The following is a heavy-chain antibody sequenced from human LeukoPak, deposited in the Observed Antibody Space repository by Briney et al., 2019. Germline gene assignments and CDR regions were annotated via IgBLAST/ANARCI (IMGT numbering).Heavy chain of an antibody. J-gene: IGHJ3*02. Sequence: SETLSLTCTVSGGSISSYYWSWIRQPAGKGLEWIGRIYTSGSTNYNPSLKSRVTISVDTSKNQFSLKLSSVTAADTAVYYCARGSTTSNWVAFDIWGQGTMVTVSS. D-gene: IGHD1-1*01. CDR2: IYTSGST. V-gene: IGHV4-4*07. CDR3: ARGSTTSNWVAFDI. CDR1: GGSISSYY.